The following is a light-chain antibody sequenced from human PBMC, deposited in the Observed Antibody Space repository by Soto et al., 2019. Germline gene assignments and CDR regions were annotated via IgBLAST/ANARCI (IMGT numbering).Light chain of an antibody. CDR1: QDITNY. Sequence: DIQMTQSPSSLSASVGDRVTITCQASQDITNYLNWYQQKPGKAPKLLIYDASNLETGVPSRFSGSGSGTDFTFTISSLQPEDIGTFYCQQYDSLLTFGQGTKLEIK. CDR2: DAS. CDR3: QQYDSLLT. V-gene: IGKV1-33*01. J-gene: IGKJ2*01.